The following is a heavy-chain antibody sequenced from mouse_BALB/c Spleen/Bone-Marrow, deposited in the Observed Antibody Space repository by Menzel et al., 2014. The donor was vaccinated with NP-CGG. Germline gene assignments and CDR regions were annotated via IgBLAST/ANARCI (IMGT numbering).Heavy chain of an antibody. Sequence: DVHLVESGGGLVQPGGSLKLSCAASGFDFSRYWMSWVRQAPGKGLEWIGEINPDSRTINYSPSLKDKFIISRDNAKNTLYLRLNKVGSEDTALYYCARPDYYGYLNYWGQGTTLTVSS. D-gene: IGHD1-1*01. CDR1: GFDFSRYW. V-gene: IGHV4-1*02. J-gene: IGHJ2*01. CDR2: INPDSRTI. CDR3: ARPDYYGYLNY.